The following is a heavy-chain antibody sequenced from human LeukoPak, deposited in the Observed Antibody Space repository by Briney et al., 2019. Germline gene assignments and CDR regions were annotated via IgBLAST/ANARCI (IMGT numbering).Heavy chain of an antibody. V-gene: IGHV3-23*01. D-gene: IGHD6-19*01. CDR2: ISGSGGGT. CDR3: AKDRLRIAVAGYFDY. Sequence: GGSLRLSCAASGFTFSNYAMIWVRQAPGKGLEWVSVISGSGGGTYYADSVRGRFTISRDNSKNTLYLQMNSLRAEDTAVYYCAKDRLRIAVAGYFDYWGQGTLVTVSS. J-gene: IGHJ4*02. CDR1: GFTFSNYA.